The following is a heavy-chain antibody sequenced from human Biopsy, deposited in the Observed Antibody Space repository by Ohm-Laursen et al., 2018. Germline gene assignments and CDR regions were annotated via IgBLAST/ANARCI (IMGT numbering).Heavy chain of an antibody. CDR1: GFTFSRYW. CDR3: ATDHYGSINY. J-gene: IGHJ4*02. CDR2: TNEDGST. D-gene: IGHD4-17*01. V-gene: IGHV3-74*01. Sequence: SLRLSCTASGFTFSRYWIHWVRQAPGKGLLTWVSHTNEDGSTTYADSVKGRFTISRDNAKNTAYLQMNSLRADDTALYYCATDHYGSINYWGQGTLVTVSS.